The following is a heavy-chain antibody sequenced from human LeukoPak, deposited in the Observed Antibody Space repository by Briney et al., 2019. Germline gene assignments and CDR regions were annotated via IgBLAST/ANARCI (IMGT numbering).Heavy chain of an antibody. D-gene: IGHD2-2*01. CDR2: ISGSGGTP. V-gene: IGHV3-23*01. J-gene: IGHJ5*02. CDR3: AKVGYCSSTNCYARRFDP. Sequence: GGSLRLSCAASGLTFSSYAMSWVRQAPGKGLEWVSNISGSGGTPYYADSVKGRFTISRDNSKNTLYLQMNSLRAEDTAVYYCAKVGYCSSTNCYARRFDPWGQGTLVTVSS. CDR1: GLTFSSYA.